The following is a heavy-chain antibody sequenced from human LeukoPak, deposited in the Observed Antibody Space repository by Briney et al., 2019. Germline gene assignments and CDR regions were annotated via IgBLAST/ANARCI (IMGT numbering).Heavy chain of an antibody. CDR1: GFTFSTYW. Sequence: PGGSLRLSCAASGFTFSTYWMYGVRQPPGRGLVWVSRISSDGSSTNYADSVKGRFTISRDNAKNTLYLLMNSLRAEDTAVYYCATPQYTSGWYDYCGQGTLVTVSS. V-gene: IGHV3-74*01. CDR3: ATPQYTSGWYDY. J-gene: IGHJ4*02. CDR2: ISSDGSST. D-gene: IGHD6-19*01.